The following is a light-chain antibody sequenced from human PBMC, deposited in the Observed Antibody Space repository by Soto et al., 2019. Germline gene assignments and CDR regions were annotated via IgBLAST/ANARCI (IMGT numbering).Light chain of an antibody. J-gene: IGKJ1*01. V-gene: IGKV3-20*01. Sequence: EIVLAQYPGTLSLSPGERATLSCGASQTIRSRYLTWYQQKPGHVPRLLIYGASSRATGIPDRLSGSGSGTEFTLTISRLEPEDSAVYYCQQYGSTGTFGHGTKVDIK. CDR3: QQYGSTGT. CDR2: GAS. CDR1: QTIRSRY.